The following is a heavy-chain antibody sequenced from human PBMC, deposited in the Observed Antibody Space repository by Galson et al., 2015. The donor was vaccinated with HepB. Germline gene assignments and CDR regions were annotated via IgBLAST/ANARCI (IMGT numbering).Heavy chain of an antibody. J-gene: IGHJ4*02. D-gene: IGHD6-19*01. CDR3: AKGSRSPGGWYFSPHDY. Sequence: SLRLSCAASGFAFSSYAMSWVRQAPGKGLEWVSAISGSGGSTYYADSVKGRFTISRDNSKNTLYLQMNSLRAEDTAVYYCAKGSRSPGGWYFSPHDYWGQGTLVTVSS. V-gene: IGHV3-23*01. CDR2: ISGSGGST. CDR1: GFAFSSYA.